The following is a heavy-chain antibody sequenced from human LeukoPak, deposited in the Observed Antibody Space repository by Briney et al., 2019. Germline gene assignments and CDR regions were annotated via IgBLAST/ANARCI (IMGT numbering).Heavy chain of an antibody. D-gene: IGHD6-6*01. CDR1: GYSISSGYY. J-gene: IGHJ5*02. CDR3: ARDQEQLGFDP. Sequence: SETLSLTCTVSGYSISSGYYWGWIRQPPGKGLEWIGSIYHSGSTYYNPFLKSRVTISVDTSKNQFSLKLSSVTAADTAVYYCARDQEQLGFDPWGQGTLVTVSS. CDR2: IYHSGST. V-gene: IGHV4-38-2*02.